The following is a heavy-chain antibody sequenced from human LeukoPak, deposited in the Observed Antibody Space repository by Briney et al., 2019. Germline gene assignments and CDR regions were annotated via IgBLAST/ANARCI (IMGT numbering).Heavy chain of an antibody. J-gene: IGHJ4*02. CDR1: GYTFTSYA. V-gene: IGHV1-3*01. CDR3: ARGVVGSSSWQFDY. Sequence: ASVKVSCKASGYTFTSYAMHWVRQAPGQRLEWMGWINAGNGNTKYSQKFQGGVTITWDTSASTAYMELSSLRSEDTAVYYCARGVVGSSSWQFDYWGQGTLVTVSS. CDR2: INAGNGNT. D-gene: IGHD6-13*01.